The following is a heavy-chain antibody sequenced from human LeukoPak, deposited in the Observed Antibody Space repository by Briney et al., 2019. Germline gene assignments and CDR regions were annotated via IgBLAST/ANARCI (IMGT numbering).Heavy chain of an antibody. CDR1: GYTFTGYY. CDR3: ARDRPSYCGGDCYYGY. D-gene: IGHD2-21*02. V-gene: IGHV1-2*02. Sequence: ASVKVSCKASGYTFTGYYMHWVRQAPGQGLEWMGWINPNSGGTNYAQKFQGRVTMTTDTSTSTAYMELRSLRSDDTAVYYCARDRPSYCGGDCYYGYWGQGTLVTVSS. J-gene: IGHJ4*02. CDR2: INPNSGGT.